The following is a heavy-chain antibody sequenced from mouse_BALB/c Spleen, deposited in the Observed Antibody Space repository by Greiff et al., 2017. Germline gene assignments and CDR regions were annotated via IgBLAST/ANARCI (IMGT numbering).Heavy chain of an antibody. J-gene: IGHJ2*01. CDR2: ISSGGST. CDR1: GFTFSSYA. CDR3: ARVGHYYGSSYEVYFDD. Sequence: EVMLVESGGGLVKPGGSLKLSCAASGFTFSSYAMSWVRQTPEKRLEWVASISSGGSTYYPDSVKGRFTISRDNARNILYLQMSSLRSEDTAMYYCARVGHYYGSSYEVYFDDWGQGTTLTVSS. D-gene: IGHD1-1*01. V-gene: IGHV5-6-5*01.